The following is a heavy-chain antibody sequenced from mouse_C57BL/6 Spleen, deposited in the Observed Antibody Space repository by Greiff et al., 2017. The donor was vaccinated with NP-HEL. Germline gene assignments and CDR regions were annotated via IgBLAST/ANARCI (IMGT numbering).Heavy chain of an antibody. V-gene: IGHV1-69*01. CDR2: IDPSDSYT. CDR3: ARIYSGKGYYAMDY. CDR1: GYAFTSYW. D-gene: IGHD2-1*01. Sequence: QVQLQQPGAELVMPGASVKLSCKASGYAFTSYWMHWVKQRPGQGLEWIGEIDPSDSYTNYNQKFKGKSTLTVDKSSSTAYMQLSSLTSEDSAVYYCARIYSGKGYYAMDYWGQGTSVTVSS. J-gene: IGHJ4*01.